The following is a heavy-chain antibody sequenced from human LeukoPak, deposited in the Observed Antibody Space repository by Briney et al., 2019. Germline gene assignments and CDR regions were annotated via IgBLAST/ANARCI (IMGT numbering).Heavy chain of an antibody. CDR2: IKTDGTIT. V-gene: IGHV3-74*01. CDR1: GFTLSNYW. D-gene: IGHD4-17*01. Sequence: PGGSLRLSCVASGFTLSNYWMHWVRQAPGKGLVWVSRIKTDGTITSYADSVEGRFTISRDNAKNTLYLQMNSPRAEDTAAYYCARDRTTVTVFDYWGQGILVTVSS. CDR3: ARDRTTVTVFDY. J-gene: IGHJ4*02.